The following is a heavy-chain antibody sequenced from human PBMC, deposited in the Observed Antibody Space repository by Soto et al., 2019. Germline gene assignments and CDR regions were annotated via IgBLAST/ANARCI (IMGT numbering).Heavy chain of an antibody. Sequence: SVKVSCKASGGTFSSYAISWVRQAPGQGLEWMGGIIPIFGTANYAQKFQGRVTITADESTSTAYMELSSLRSEDTAVYYCARDNPHYYDSSGYYHTTYTGDGYWGQGTLVTVSS. J-gene: IGHJ4*02. CDR2: IIPIFGTA. CDR1: GGTFSSYA. CDR3: ARDNPHYYDSSGYYHTTYTGDGY. V-gene: IGHV1-69*13. D-gene: IGHD3-22*01.